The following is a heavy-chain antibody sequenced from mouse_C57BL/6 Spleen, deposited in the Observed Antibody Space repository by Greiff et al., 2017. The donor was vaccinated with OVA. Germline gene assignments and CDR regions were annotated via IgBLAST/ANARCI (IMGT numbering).Heavy chain of an antibody. CDR3: ARSISYYYGSSYCYFDY. Sequence: EVKLQESGPELVKPGASVKIPCKASGYTFTDYNMDWVKQSHGKSLEWIGDINPNNGGTIYNQKFKGKATLTVDKSSSTAYMELRSLTSEDTAVYYCARSISYYYGSSYCYFDYWGQGTTLTVSS. D-gene: IGHD1-1*01. J-gene: IGHJ2*01. V-gene: IGHV1-18*01. CDR2: INPNNGGT. CDR1: GYTFTDYN.